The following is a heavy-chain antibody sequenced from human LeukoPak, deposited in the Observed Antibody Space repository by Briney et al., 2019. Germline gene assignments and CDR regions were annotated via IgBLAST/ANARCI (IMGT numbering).Heavy chain of an antibody. Sequence: PSETLSLTCAVYGGFFSGYYWSWIRQPPGKGLEWIGEINHSGSTNYNPSLKSRVTISVDTSKNQFSLKLSSVTAADTAVYYCARRRLGGNWNSKEGAWFDPWGQGTLVTVSS. V-gene: IGHV4-34*01. J-gene: IGHJ5*02. D-gene: IGHD1-7*01. CDR2: INHSGST. CDR3: ARRRLGGNWNSKEGAWFDP. CDR1: GGFFSGYY.